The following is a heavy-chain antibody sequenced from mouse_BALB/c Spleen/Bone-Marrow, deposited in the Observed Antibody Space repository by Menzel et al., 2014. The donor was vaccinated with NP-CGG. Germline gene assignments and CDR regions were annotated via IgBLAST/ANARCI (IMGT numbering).Heavy chain of an antibody. CDR1: GFNIKDTY. J-gene: IGHJ3*01. Sequence: VQLQQSGAELVKPGASVKLSCTASGFNIKDTYMHWVKQRPEQGLEWIGRIDPANGNTKYDPKFQGKATITADTSSNTVFLKLSSLTSEDTVVYYCAGDDYDQAWFAYWGQGTLVTVSA. D-gene: IGHD2-4*01. CDR2: IDPANGNT. V-gene: IGHV14-3*02. CDR3: AGDDYDQAWFAY.